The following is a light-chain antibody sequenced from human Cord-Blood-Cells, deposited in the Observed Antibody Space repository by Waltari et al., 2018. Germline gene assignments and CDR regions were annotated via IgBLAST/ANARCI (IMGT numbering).Light chain of an antibody. J-gene: IGLJ2*01. Sequence: QSALTQPASVSGSPGQSITISCTGTSSDVGGYNYVSWYQQHPGKAPRLMIYDVSKRPSGVSYRLSGSKSGNTASLTISGLQAEDEADYYCSSYTSSSTVVFGGGTKLTVL. CDR2: DVS. CDR1: SSDVGGYNY. V-gene: IGLV2-14*01. CDR3: SSYTSSSTVV.